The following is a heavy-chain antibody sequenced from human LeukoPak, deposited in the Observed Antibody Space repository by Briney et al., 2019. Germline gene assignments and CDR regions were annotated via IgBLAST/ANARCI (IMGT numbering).Heavy chain of an antibody. Sequence: GGSLRLSCAASGFTFSSYAMSWVRRAPGKGLEWVSAISDSGGSTYYADFVKGRFTISRDNSKNTLYLQLNSLRAEDTAVYYCAKDIQYYDSSLDAFDIWGQGTMVTVSS. J-gene: IGHJ3*02. V-gene: IGHV3-23*01. D-gene: IGHD3-22*01. CDR2: ISDSGGST. CDR3: AKDIQYYDSSLDAFDI. CDR1: GFTFSSYA.